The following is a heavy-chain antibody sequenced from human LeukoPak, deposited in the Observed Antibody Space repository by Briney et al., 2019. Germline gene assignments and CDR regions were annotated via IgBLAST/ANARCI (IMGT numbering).Heavy chain of an antibody. CDR2: INHSGST. J-gene: IGHJ4*02. D-gene: IGHD5-18*01. CDR3: ARRALQLWVSAQTHYFDY. V-gene: IGHV4-34*01. CDR1: GGSFSGYY. Sequence: SETLSLTCAVYGGSFSGYYWSWIRQPPGKGLEWIGEINHSGSTNYNPSLKSRVTMSVDTSKNQFSLKLSSVTAADTAVYYCARRALQLWVSAQTHYFDYWGQGTLVTVSS.